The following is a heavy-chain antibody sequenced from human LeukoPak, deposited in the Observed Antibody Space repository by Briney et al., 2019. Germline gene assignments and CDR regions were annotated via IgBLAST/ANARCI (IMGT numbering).Heavy chain of an antibody. D-gene: IGHD3-22*01. CDR2: INHSGST. CDR1: GGSFSGYY. Sequence: SETLSLTCAVYGGSFSGYYWSWIRQPPGKGLEWIGEINHSGSTNYNPSLKSRVTISVDTSKNQFSLKLSSVTAADTAVYYCARDPQPSNSSGLSSDAFDIWGQGTMVTVSS. CDR3: ARDPQPSNSSGLSSDAFDI. J-gene: IGHJ3*02. V-gene: IGHV4-34*01.